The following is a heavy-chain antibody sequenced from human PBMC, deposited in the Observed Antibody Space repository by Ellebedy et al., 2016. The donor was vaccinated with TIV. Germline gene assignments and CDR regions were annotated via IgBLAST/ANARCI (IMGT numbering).Heavy chain of an antibody. Sequence: GESLKISCAASGFTFSSYWMRWVRQAPGKGLEWVAKIKQDGSEKHYGDSVKGRFTIFRDNAKNSLYLQMNSLRADDTAVYYCVRVKPAAAVFDYWGQGTLLTVSS. D-gene: IGHD6-13*01. CDR3: VRVKPAAAVFDY. V-gene: IGHV3-7*03. CDR2: IKQDGSEK. CDR1: GFTFSSYW. J-gene: IGHJ4*02.